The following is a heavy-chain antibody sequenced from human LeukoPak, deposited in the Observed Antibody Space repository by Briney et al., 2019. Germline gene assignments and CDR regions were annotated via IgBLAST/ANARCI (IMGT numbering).Heavy chain of an antibody. V-gene: IGHV4-4*07. D-gene: IGHD5-24*01. J-gene: IGHJ4*02. CDR2: IYTDGST. Sequence: PSETLSLTCTVSGGSISSYYWSWIRQPAGKGLEWIGRIYTDGSTTYNPSLKSRVTISLDTSKNQFSLTLSSVAAADTAVFYCARGFDGYNFFDYWGQGTLVTVSS. CDR3: ARGFDGYNFFDY. CDR1: GGSISSYY.